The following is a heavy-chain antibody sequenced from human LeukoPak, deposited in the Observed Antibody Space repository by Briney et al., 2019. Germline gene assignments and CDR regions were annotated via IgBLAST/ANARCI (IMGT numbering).Heavy chain of an antibody. CDR1: GYTFTSYA. V-gene: IGHV1-2*02. CDR2: INPNSGGT. CDR3: ARASYYYDSSGYPGYHFDY. J-gene: IGHJ4*02. Sequence: ASVKVSCKASGYTFTSYAMHWVRQAPGQGLEWMGWINPNSGGTNYAQKFQGRVTMTRDTSISTAYMELSRLRSDDTAVYYCARASYYYDSSGYPGYHFDYWGQGTLVTVSS. D-gene: IGHD3-22*01.